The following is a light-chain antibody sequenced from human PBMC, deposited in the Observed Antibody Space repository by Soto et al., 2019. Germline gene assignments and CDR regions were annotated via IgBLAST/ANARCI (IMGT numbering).Light chain of an antibody. CDR2: GSS. CDR1: QSVNSNY. Sequence: IVLTHSPGTLSFSPGEIATLSFGAIQSVNSNYLVWYQQNPGQAPRLLIYGSSIRATGIPDRFSGSGSGTDFTLTISRLEPEDFAVYYCQQYAGSLSWTFGQGTKVDIK. V-gene: IGKV3-20*01. J-gene: IGKJ1*01. CDR3: QQYAGSLSWT.